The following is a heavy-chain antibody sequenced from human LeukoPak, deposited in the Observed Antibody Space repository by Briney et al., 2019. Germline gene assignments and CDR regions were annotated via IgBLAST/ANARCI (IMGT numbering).Heavy chain of an antibody. Sequence: ASVKVSCKASGYTFTDYYMHWVRQAPGQGLEWMGWINPNSGGTNYAQKFQGRVTMTRDTSISTAYMELSRLRSDDTAVYYCARLHGTHNAFDIWGQGTMVTVSS. V-gene: IGHV1-2*02. CDR1: GYTFTDYY. D-gene: IGHD2-21*01. CDR3: ARLHGTHNAFDI. J-gene: IGHJ3*02. CDR2: INPNSGGT.